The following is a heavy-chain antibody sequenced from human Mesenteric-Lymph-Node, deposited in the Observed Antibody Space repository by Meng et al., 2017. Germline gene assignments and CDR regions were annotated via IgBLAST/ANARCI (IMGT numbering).Heavy chain of an antibody. CDR1: GGSLSGYY. V-gene: IGHV4-34*01. Sequence: QGQRKQGGAGLLKPSETLSLTCAVYGGSLSGYYYGWIRQSPGKGLEWIGDIDHRDIDHSGGTNYNPSLKSRVTISVDTSKSQFSLNLNSVTAADTAVYYCVTVRDRNTWSFNYWGQGTLVTVSS. D-gene: IGHD6-13*01. J-gene: IGHJ4*02. CDR2: IDHSGGT. CDR3: VTVRDRNTWSFNY.